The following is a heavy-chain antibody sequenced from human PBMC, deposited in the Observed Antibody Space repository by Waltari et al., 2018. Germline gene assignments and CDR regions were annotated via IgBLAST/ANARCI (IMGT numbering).Heavy chain of an antibody. CDR2: ISYDGSNK. CDR3: ARDSYDGYFDY. D-gene: IGHD5-12*01. CDR1: GFTFSSYA. V-gene: IGHV3-30*01. Sequence: QVQLVESGGGVVQPGRSLRLSCAASGFTFSSYAMHWVRQAPGKGLEWVAVISYDGSNKYYADSVKGRFTISRDNSKNTLYLQMNSLRAEDTAVYYCARDSYDGYFDYWGQGTLVTVSS. J-gene: IGHJ4*02.